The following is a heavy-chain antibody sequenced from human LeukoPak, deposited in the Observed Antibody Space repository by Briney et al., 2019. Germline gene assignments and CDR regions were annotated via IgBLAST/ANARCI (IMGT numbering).Heavy chain of an antibody. Sequence: GGSLRLSCAASGFTFSNYAMSWVRPAPGKGLEWVSTISGTGVSTYYADSVKGRFTISRDNSKNTLYLQMNSLRAEDTALYYCAKYLLGGRYFDLWGRGTLVTVSS. J-gene: IGHJ2*01. V-gene: IGHV3-23*01. D-gene: IGHD2-15*01. CDR3: AKYLLGGRYFDL. CDR1: GFTFSNYA. CDR2: ISGTGVST.